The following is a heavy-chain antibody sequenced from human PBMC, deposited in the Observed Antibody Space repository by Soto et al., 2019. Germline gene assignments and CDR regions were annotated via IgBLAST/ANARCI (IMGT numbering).Heavy chain of an antibody. CDR2: INPGNGNT. Sequence: ASVKVSCKASGYTFTSYGMNWVRQAPGRGLEWMGWINPGNGNTKYSQKFQGRVIIERDTSASTAYMELSSLRAEDTAVYYCARDRADILTGYPDYFDYWGQGTLVTVSS. CDR3: ARDRADILTGYPDYFDY. V-gene: IGHV1-3*01. D-gene: IGHD3-9*01. J-gene: IGHJ4*02. CDR1: GYTFTSYG.